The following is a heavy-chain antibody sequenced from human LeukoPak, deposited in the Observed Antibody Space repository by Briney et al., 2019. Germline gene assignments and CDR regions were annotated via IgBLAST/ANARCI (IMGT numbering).Heavy chain of an antibody. V-gene: IGHV3-15*03. CDR2: IKSKGSGGTT. Sequence: AGGSLRLSCTASGFIFSDAWMTWVRQAPGQGPEWVGRIKSKGSGGTTDYALSVKGRFTISRDDSQNTLYLQMNSLRTDDTAVYYCSKDLPLTRAWALKYWGQGALVTVSS. CDR3: SKDLPLTRAWALKY. CDR1: GFIFSDAW. D-gene: IGHD2-2*01. J-gene: IGHJ4*02.